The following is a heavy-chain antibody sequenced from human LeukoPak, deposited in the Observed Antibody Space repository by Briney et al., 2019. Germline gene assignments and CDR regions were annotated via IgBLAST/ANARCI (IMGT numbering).Heavy chain of an antibody. CDR1: GLTFSSYE. D-gene: IGHD4-17*01. J-gene: IGHJ4*02. CDR2: IGPSGVNI. CDR3: ATLYGRDY. Sequence: GGSLRLSCAASGLTFSSYEMNWVRQAPGKGLEWVSNIGPSGVNIYYADSVRGRFTISRDNAKSSVYLQMNSLTAEDTAIYYCATLYGRDYWGQGTPVTVSS. V-gene: IGHV3-48*03.